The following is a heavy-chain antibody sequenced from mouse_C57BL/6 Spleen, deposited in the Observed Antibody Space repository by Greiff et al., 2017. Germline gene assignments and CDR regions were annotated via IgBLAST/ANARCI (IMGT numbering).Heavy chain of an antibody. CDR1: GYAFTSYW. D-gene: IGHD2-4*01. CDR3: ARGSDYDWYFDV. Sequence: VQLQQSGAELVKPGASVKISCKASGYAFTSYWMHWVKQRPGKGLEWIGQIYPGDGDTNYNRKFKGKATLTVDKSSSTAYMQLSSLTSEDSAVYFCARGSDYDWYFDVWGTGTTVTVSS. CDR2: IYPGDGDT. V-gene: IGHV1-80*01. J-gene: IGHJ1*03.